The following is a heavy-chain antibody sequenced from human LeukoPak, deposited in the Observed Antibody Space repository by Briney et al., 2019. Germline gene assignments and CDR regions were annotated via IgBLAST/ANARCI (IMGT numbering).Heavy chain of an antibody. V-gene: IGHV3-30*02. CDR1: GFIFSDYV. D-gene: IGHD2-15*01. Sequence: GGSLRLSCAASGFIFSDYVMNWLRQAPGRGLEWVAYIRYDGSHKYYIDSVKGRFTISRDNAKNTLYLQMNSLRAEDTAVYYCARDRRGLDYWGQGTLVTVSS. J-gene: IGHJ4*02. CDR2: IRYDGSHK. CDR3: ARDRRGLDY.